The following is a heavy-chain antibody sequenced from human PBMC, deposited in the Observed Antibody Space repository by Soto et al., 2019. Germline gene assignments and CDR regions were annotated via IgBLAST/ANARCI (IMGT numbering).Heavy chain of an antibody. CDR1: GFTFSSYA. CDR3: AKMGIVVVVAATLDY. Sequence: GGSLRLSCAASGFTFSSYAMSWVRQAPGKGLEWVSAISGSGGSTYYADSVKGRFTISRDNSKNTLYLQMNSLRAEDTAVYYCAKMGIVVVVAATLDYWGQGTLVTVSS. CDR2: ISGSGGST. D-gene: IGHD2-15*01. J-gene: IGHJ4*02. V-gene: IGHV3-23*01.